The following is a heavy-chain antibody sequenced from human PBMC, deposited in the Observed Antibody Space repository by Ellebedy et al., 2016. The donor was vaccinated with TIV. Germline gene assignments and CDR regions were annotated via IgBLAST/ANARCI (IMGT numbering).Heavy chain of an antibody. CDR1: GFSFRSYW. CDR2: IYQDGGVQ. V-gene: IGHV3-7*01. Sequence: GESLKISCAASGFSFRSYWMSWVRQAPGKGLEWVANIYQDGGVQYYVDSVKGRFTISRDNADNSLFLKMNSLRAEDTAVYYCARRGSYGDYAVQINSWFDTWGRGTLVAVSS. D-gene: IGHD3-16*01. J-gene: IGHJ5*02. CDR3: ARRGSYGDYAVQINSWFDT.